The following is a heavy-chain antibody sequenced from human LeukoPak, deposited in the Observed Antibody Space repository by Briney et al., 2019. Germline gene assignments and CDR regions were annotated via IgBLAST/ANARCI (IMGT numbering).Heavy chain of an antibody. CDR2: IYYSGST. V-gene: IGHV4-61*01. CDR3: ARERTYYDILTGYYSEAFDI. J-gene: IGHJ3*02. CDR1: GYSISSGYY. Sequence: SETLSLTCTVSGYSISSGYYWGWIRQPPGKGLEWIWSIYYSGSTNYNPSLKSRVTISVDTSKNQFSLKLSSVTAADTAVYYCARERTYYDILTGYYSEAFDIWGQGTMVTVSS. D-gene: IGHD3-9*01.